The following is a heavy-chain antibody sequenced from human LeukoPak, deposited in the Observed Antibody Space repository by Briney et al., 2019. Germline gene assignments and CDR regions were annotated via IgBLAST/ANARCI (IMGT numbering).Heavy chain of an antibody. D-gene: IGHD6-6*01. CDR3: TTVGSSSYY. CDR2: IKSKTDGGTT. Sequence: GGSLRLSCETSGFIFNEYGMHWVRQAPGKGLEWVGRIKSKTDGGTTDYAAPVKGRFTISRDDSKNTLYLQMNSLKTEDTAVYYCTTVGSSSYYWGQGTLVTVSS. J-gene: IGHJ4*02. CDR1: GFIFNEYG. V-gene: IGHV3-15*01.